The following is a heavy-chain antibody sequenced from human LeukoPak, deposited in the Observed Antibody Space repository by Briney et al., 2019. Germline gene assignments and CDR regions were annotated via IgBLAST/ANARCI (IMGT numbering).Heavy chain of an antibody. CDR3: ARMVTGEDY. D-gene: IGHD5-18*01. CDR1: GGTFSSYA. V-gene: IGHV1-69*04. Sequence: ASVKVSCKASGGTFSSYAISWVRQAPGQGLEWVGRIIPILGMANYAQKFQGRVTITADKSTSTAYMELSSLRSEDTAVYYCARMVTGEDYWGQGTLVTVSS. J-gene: IGHJ4*02. CDR2: IIPILGMA.